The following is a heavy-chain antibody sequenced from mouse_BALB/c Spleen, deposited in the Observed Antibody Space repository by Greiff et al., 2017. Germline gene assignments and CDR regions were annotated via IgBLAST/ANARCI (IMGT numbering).Heavy chain of an antibody. Sequence: QVQLQQSGAELAKPGASVKMSCKASGYTFTSYWMHWVKQRPGQGLEWIGYINPSTGYTEYNQKFKDKATLTADKSSSTAYMQLSSLTSEDSAVYYCARSDDDGNSHFDYWGQGTTLTVSS. J-gene: IGHJ2*01. CDR1: GYTFTSYW. CDR2: INPSTGYT. D-gene: IGHD2-1*01. V-gene: IGHV1-7*01. CDR3: ARSDDDGNSHFDY.